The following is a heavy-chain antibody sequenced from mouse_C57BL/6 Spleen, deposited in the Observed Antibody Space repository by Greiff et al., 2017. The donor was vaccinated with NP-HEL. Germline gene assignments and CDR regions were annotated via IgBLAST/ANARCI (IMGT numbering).Heavy chain of an antibody. J-gene: IGHJ3*01. V-gene: IGHV5-17*01. CDR3: ARGGLRRKGFAY. CDR2: ISSGSSTI. Sequence: EVQVVESGGGLVKPGGSLKLSCAASGFTFSDYGMHWVRQAPEKGLEWVAYISSGSSTIYYADTVKGRFTISRDNAKNTRFLQMTSLRSEDTAMYYCARGGLRRKGFAYWGQGTLVTVSA. D-gene: IGHD2-4*01. CDR1: GFTFSDYG.